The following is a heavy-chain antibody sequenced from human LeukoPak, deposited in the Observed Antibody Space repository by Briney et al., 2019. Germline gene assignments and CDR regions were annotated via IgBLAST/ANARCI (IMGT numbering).Heavy chain of an antibody. CDR2: IYYTGST. V-gene: IGHV4-59*08. CDR3: ARHRAYSSSSPFDY. J-gene: IGHJ4*02. CDR1: GGSISSLY. Sequence: LSLTCAVSGGSISSLYRSWVRQPPGKGLEWIGFIYYTGSTNYTPSLKCRVTIFVHMSKTQFSLRLSSVTAADTALYYCARHRAYSSSSPFDYWGQGXXXXVSX. D-gene: IGHD6-6*01.